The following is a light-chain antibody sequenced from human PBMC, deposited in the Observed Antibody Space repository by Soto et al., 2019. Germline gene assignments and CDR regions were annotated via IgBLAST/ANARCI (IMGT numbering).Light chain of an antibody. V-gene: IGKV1-12*01. CDR2: ATS. Sequence: DILMTQSPSSVSASVGDRVTIACRASQDISGWLAWYQQTPGRVPKLLIYATSKLQPGVPTRFSGSGSGTNFTLTISSLHPADFATYYCQQYNSYWTFGQGTKVDIK. CDR1: QDISGW. CDR3: QQYNSYWT. J-gene: IGKJ1*01.